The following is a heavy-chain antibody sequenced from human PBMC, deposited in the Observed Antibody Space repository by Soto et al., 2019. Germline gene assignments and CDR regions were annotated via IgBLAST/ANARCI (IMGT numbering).Heavy chain of an antibody. D-gene: IGHD5-12*01. J-gene: IGHJ5*01. CDR3: ARDRVVSAYDFTWFDS. CDR2: INPNSGGT. CDR1: GFNFTDHY. Sequence: QVQLVQSGAEVRKPGASVKVSCKASGFNFTDHYMHWVRQAPGQGLEWMGWINPNSGGTKYAQNFQAWVTMTRDTSVSTMYMELRRLRSDDTAVYYCARDRVVSAYDFTWFDSWGQGTLVTVSS. V-gene: IGHV1-2*04.